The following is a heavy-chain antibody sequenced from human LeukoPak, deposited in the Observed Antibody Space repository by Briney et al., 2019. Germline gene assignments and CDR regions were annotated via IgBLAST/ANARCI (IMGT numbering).Heavy chain of an antibody. D-gene: IGHD1-26*01. CDR3: ARTYYSGSYFFDY. CDR2: IWYDGSNK. V-gene: IGHV3-33*01. J-gene: IGHJ4*02. CDR1: GFTFSSYG. Sequence: PGGSLRLSRAASGFTFSSYGMHWVRQAPGKGLEWVAVIWYDGSNKYYADSVKGRFTISRDNSKNTLYLQMNSLRAEDTAVYYCARTYYSGSYFFDYWGQGTLVTVSS.